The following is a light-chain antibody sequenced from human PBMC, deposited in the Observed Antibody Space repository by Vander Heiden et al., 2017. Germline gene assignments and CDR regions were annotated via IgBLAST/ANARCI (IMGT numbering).Light chain of an antibody. CDR1: QDISNY. Sequence: DIQMTQSPSSLSASVGDRVTITCQASQDISNYLNWYQQKPGKAPKFLIYDASNLETGVPSRFSGSGSGTDFTFTISSLQPEDIATYYCQQYDNLPRTFGQGTKVEIQ. J-gene: IGKJ1*01. CDR2: DAS. CDR3: QQYDNLPRT. V-gene: IGKV1-33*01.